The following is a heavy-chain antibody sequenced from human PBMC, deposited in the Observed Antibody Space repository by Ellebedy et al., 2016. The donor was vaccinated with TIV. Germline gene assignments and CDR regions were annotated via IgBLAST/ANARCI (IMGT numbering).Heavy chain of an antibody. D-gene: IGHD1-1*01. CDR3: ARDLLEFAGTPGY. V-gene: IGHV3-53*01. Sequence: GESLKISXAASGFTVSSNYMSWVRQAPGKGLEWVSVIYSGGSTYYADSVKGRFTISRDNSKNTLYLQMNSLRAEDTAVYYCARDLLEFAGTPGYWGQGTLVTVSS. CDR2: IYSGGST. J-gene: IGHJ4*02. CDR1: GFTVSSNY.